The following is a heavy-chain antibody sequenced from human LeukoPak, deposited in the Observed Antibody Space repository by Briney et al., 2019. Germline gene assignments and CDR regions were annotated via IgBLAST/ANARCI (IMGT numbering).Heavy chain of an antibody. CDR3: AHSWYYGSGSYSTYYFDY. CDR1: GFSLSTSGVG. CDR2: IYWNDDK. Sequence: SGPTLVNPTQTLTLTCTFSGFSLSTSGVGVGWIRQPPGKALEWLALIYWNDDKRYSPSLKSRLTITKDTSKNQVVLTMTNMDPVDTATYYCAHSWYYGSGSYSTYYFDYWGQGTLVTVSS. V-gene: IGHV2-5*01. D-gene: IGHD3-10*01. J-gene: IGHJ4*02.